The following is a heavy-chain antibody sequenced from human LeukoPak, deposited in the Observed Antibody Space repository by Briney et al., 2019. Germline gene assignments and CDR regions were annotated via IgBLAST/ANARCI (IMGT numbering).Heavy chain of an antibody. CDR2: IIPIFGTA. CDR3: ARMGGGRPGDLHLRGYYYYGMDV. Sequence: SVKVSCKASGGTFSSYAISWVRQAPGQGLEWMGGIIPIFGTANYAQKFQGRVTITADESTSTAYMELSSLRSEDTAVYYCARMGGGRPGDLHLRGYYYYGMDVWGQGTTVTVPS. D-gene: IGHD3-16*01. J-gene: IGHJ6*02. V-gene: IGHV1-69*13. CDR1: GGTFSSYA.